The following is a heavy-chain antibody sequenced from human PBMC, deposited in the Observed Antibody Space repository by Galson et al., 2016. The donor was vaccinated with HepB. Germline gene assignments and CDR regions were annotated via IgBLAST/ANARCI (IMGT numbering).Heavy chain of an antibody. D-gene: IGHD4-17*01. V-gene: IGHV3-30*18. Sequence: SLRLSCAASGFTFSTYGMHWVRQAPGKGLEWVANIYYDGTEKHCVDSVKGRFTISRDNSKNTLYLQVVSLRVEDTALYYCAKDGVDYLDYGLAYMDVWGKGTSVTVSS. CDR3: AKDGVDYLDYGLAYMDV. CDR2: IYYDGTEK. CDR1: GFTFSTYG. J-gene: IGHJ6*04.